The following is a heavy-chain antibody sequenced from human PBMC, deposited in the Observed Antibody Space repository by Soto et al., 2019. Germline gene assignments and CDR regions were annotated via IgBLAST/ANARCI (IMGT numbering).Heavy chain of an antibody. J-gene: IGHJ6*02. V-gene: IGHV3-9*01. CDR1: GFTFDDYA. CDR2: ISWNTGSI. Sequence: EVQLVESGGDLVQPGRSLRLSCAASGFTFDDYAMHWVRQAPGKGLEWVSGISWNTGSIGYGDSVKGRFNISRDNTKNSLYLQMNSLRAEDTALYFCAKGLPEGVSYGMDVWGQGTTVTVSS. CDR3: AKGLPEGVSYGMDV. D-gene: IGHD3-10*01.